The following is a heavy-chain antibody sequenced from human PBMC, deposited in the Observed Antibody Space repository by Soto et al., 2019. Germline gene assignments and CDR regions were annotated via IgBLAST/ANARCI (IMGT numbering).Heavy chain of an antibody. CDR2: MNPNSGNT. Sequence: ASVKVSCKASGYTFTSYDINWVRQATGQGLEWMGWMNPNSGNTGYAQKFQGRVTMTRNTSISTAYIELSSLRSEDTAVYYCARWGILYNWNDYDFSEDAFDIWGQGTMVTVSS. CDR3: ARWGILYNWNDYDFSEDAFDI. D-gene: IGHD1-1*01. CDR1: GYTFTSYD. J-gene: IGHJ3*02. V-gene: IGHV1-8*01.